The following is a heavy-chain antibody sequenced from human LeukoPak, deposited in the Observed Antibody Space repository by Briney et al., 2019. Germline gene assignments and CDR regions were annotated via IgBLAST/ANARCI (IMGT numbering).Heavy chain of an antibody. V-gene: IGHV5-51*01. J-gene: IGHJ4*02. Sequence: GESLKISCKGSGYSFTSYWIGWVRQMPGKGLEWMGIIYPGDSDTRYSPSFQGQVTISADKSISTAYLQWSSLKASDTTMYYCASIAAAGSYYFDYWGQGTLVTVSS. CDR3: ASIAAAGSYYFDY. CDR2: IYPGDSDT. CDR1: GYSFTSYW. D-gene: IGHD6-13*01.